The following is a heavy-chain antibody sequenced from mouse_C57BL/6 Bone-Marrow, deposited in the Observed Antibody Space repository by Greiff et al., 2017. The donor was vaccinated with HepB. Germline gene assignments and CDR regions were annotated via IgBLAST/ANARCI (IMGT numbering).Heavy chain of an antibody. CDR1: GFTFSSYG. D-gene: IGHD1-1*01. CDR3: ARLGAPYYYGSSYGAMDY. V-gene: IGHV5-6*02. CDR2: ISSGGSYT. Sequence: EVKLVESGGDLVKPGGSLKLSCAASGFTFSSYGMSWVRQTPDKRLEWVATISSGGSYTYYPDSVKGRFTISRDNAKNTLYLQRSSLKSEDTAMYYCARLGAPYYYGSSYGAMDYWGQGTSVTVSS. J-gene: IGHJ4*01.